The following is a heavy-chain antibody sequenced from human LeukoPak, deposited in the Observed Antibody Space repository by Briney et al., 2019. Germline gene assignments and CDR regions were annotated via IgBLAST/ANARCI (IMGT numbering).Heavy chain of an antibody. D-gene: IGHD3-10*01. V-gene: IGHV3-23*01. Sequence: GGTLRPSCAASGFTFINFGMSWVRQAPGKGLEWVSGFADKAIYYADSVEGRFIISRDNYKNTLSLQMNSLRVEDTAVYYCAKRSGPGSYFDYWGQGILVTVSS. J-gene: IGHJ4*02. CDR1: GFTFINFG. CDR3: AKRSGPGSYFDY. CDR2: FADKAI.